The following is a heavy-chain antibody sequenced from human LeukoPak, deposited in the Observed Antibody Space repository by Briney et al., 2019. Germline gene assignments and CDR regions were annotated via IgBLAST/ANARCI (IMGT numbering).Heavy chain of an antibody. J-gene: IGHJ4*02. D-gene: IGHD2-15*01. CDR3: ASLVVGGEDY. CDR2: IYYSGST. CDR1: GGSISSGGYY. Sequence: SETLSLTCTVSGGSISSGGYYWSWIRQHPGKGLEWIGYIYYSGSTYYNPSLKSRVTISVDTSKNQFSLKLSSVTAADTAVYYCASLVVGGEDYWGQGTLVTVSS. V-gene: IGHV4-31*03.